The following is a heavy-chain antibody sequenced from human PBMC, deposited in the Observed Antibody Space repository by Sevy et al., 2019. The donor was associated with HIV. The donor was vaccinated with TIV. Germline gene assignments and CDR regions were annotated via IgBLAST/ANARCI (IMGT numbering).Heavy chain of an antibody. CDR2: ISGSGGST. J-gene: IGHJ6*02. D-gene: IGHD4-17*01. Sequence: GGSLRLSCAASGFTFSSYAMSWVRQAPGKGLEWVSAISGSGGSTYYADSVKGRFTISRDNSKNTLYLQMNSLRAEDTAVYYCGATVTLYYYYYGMDVWGQRTTVTVSS. CDR3: GATVTLYYYYYGMDV. CDR1: GFTFSSYA. V-gene: IGHV3-23*01.